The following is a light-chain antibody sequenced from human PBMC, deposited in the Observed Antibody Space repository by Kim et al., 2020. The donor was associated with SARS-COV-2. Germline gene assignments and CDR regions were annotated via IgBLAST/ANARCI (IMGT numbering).Light chain of an antibody. CDR2: DND. CDR3: ATWDSSLSVGV. V-gene: IGLV1-51*01. CDR1: RSNIGNNP. J-gene: IGLJ3*02. Sequence: VLTQPPSVSAAPGQKVTISCSGSRSNIGNNPVSWYQQFPGTAPKLITYDNDKRPSGIPDRFSSSKSGSSATLGITGLRTGDEADYYCATWDSSLSVGVFGGGTKVTVL.